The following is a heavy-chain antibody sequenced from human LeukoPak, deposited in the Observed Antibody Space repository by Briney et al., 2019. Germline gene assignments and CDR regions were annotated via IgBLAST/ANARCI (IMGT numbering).Heavy chain of an antibody. J-gene: IGHJ2*01. Sequence: SQTLSLTCTVSGGSISSGDYYWSWIRQPPGKGLEWVGHIYYLGSTNYNPSLKSRVTTSIDTSKNYFSLKLNSVIAADTAVYYCARDRPGSDWYFDLWGRGTLVTVSS. D-gene: IGHD3-10*01. V-gene: IGHV4-61*03. CDR3: ARDRPGSDWYFDL. CDR2: IYYLGST. CDR1: GGSISSGDYY.